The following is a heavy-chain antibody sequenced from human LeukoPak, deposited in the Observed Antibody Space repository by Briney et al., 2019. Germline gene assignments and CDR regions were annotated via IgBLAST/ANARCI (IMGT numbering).Heavy chain of an antibody. CDR3: AELGITMIGGV. CDR2: ISSSGSTI. CDR1: GFPYSSYE. V-gene: IGHV3-48*03. D-gene: IGHD3-10*02. J-gene: IGHJ6*04. Sequence: PGGSLRLFYAACGFPYSSYEMHWVRQASGKGLEWVSYISSSGSTIYYADSGKGRFTISRDNAKNSLYLQMNSLRAEDTAVYYCAELGITMIGGVWGKGTTVTISS.